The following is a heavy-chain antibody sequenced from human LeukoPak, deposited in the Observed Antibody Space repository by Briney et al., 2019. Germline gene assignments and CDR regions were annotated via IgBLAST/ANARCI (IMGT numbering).Heavy chain of an antibody. Sequence: SETLSLTCTVSGDSISTYYWSWIRQPAGKGLEWIGRVSTSGSTYQNPSLKSRVAMSVGTSKNQFSLKLSFVTAADTAVYYCAKMGSGSYLTYYYYMDVWGKGTAVTVSS. D-gene: IGHD1-26*01. V-gene: IGHV4-4*07. CDR1: GDSISTYY. CDR3: AKMGSGSYLTYYYYMDV. CDR2: VSTSGST. J-gene: IGHJ6*03.